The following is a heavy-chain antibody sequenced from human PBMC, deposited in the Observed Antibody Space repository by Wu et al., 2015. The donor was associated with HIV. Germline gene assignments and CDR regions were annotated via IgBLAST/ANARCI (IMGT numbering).Heavy chain of an antibody. CDR3: ARDARQMVRGVTPSEGLDGMDV. CDR1: GYTFNNYG. J-gene: IGHJ6*02. Sequence: QVQLVQSGAEVKKPGASVKVSCKASGYTFNNYGISWVRQAPGQGLEWMGWITTYNGNTNYAQNLQGRVTMTRDTSISTAYMELSRLRSDDTAVYYCARDARQMVRGVTPSEGLDGMDVVGPRDHGHRLL. D-gene: IGHD3-10*01. CDR2: ITTYNGNT. V-gene: IGHV1-18*01.